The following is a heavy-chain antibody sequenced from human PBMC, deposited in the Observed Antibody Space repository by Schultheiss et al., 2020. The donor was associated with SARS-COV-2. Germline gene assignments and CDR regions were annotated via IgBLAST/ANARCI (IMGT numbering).Heavy chain of an antibody. V-gene: IGHV3-9*01. D-gene: IGHD6-19*01. CDR3: ARGVVSSGWYYFDY. Sequence: GGSLRLSCAASGFNYRDYAMHWVRQAPGKGLEWVSGISWNSGSIGYADSVKGRFTISRDNAKNSLYLQMNSLRAEDTAVYYCARGVVSSGWYYFDYWGQGTLVTVSS. J-gene: IGHJ4*02. CDR1: GFNYRDYA. CDR2: ISWNSGSI.